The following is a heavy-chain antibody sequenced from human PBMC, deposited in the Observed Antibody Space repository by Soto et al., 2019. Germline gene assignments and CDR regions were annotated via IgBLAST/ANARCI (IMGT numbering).Heavy chain of an antibody. CDR2: IYESGST. CDR3: AREIIPLTTDWYFDL. D-gene: IGHD4-17*01. J-gene: IGHJ2*01. Sequence: QVQLQESGPGLVKPSETLSLTCTVSGGSMSGHMSYWSWIRQPPGKGLEWIGYIYESGSTYYNPSLKSRVTITVDTSKKQFSLRLNSVTAADTAVYYGAREIIPLTTDWYFDLWGRGTLVTVSS. CDR1: GGSMSGHMSY. V-gene: IGHV4-30-4*01.